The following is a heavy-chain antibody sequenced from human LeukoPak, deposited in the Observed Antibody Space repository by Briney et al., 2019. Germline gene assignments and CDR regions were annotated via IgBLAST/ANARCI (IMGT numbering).Heavy chain of an antibody. D-gene: IGHD3-9*01. V-gene: IGHV1-18*04. Sequence: ASVKVSCKASGYTFTSYYMHWVRQAPGQGLEWMGWISAYNGNTNYAQKLQGRVTMTTDTSTSTAYMELRSLRSDDTAIYYCARGLGDYNTDWFPVSGYWGQGTPVTVSS. J-gene: IGHJ4*02. CDR3: ARGLGDYNTDWFPVSGY. CDR2: ISAYNGNT. CDR1: GYTFTSYY.